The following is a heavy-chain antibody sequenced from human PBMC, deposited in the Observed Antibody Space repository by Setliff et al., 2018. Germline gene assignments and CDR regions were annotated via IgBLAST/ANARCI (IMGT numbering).Heavy chain of an antibody. V-gene: IGHV4-38-2*02. J-gene: IGHJ5*02. CDR2: ISHSGST. CDR3: ARGRYCSSTSCYGGWFDP. Sequence: SETLSLTCTVSGYSISSGHYWGWIRQPPGKGLEWIGSISHSGSTYYNPSLRSRVTISLDTSQNQFSPKLTSVTAADTAVYFCARGRYCSSTSCYGGWFDPWGQGTLVTVSS. CDR1: GYSISSGHY. D-gene: IGHD2-2*01.